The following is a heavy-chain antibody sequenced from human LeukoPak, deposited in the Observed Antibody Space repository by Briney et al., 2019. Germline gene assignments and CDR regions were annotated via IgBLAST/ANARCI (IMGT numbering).Heavy chain of an antibody. D-gene: IGHD2-15*01. Sequence: GGSLRLSCAASGFTFSSYAMHWVRQAPGKGLEWVAVISYDGSNKYYADSVKGRFTISRDNSKNTLYLQMNSLRAEDTAVYYCARSGGDRRYCSGGSCYSVPIYYFDYWGQGTLVTVSS. J-gene: IGHJ4*02. CDR1: GFTFSSYA. V-gene: IGHV3-30-3*01. CDR3: ARSGGDRRYCSGGSCYSVPIYYFDY. CDR2: ISYDGSNK.